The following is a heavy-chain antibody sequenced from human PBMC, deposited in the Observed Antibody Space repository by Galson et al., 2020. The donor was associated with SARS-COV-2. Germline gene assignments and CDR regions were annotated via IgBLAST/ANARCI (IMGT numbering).Heavy chain of an antibody. Sequence: SGPTLVKPTQTLTLTCTFSGVSLSTSGMCVSWIRQPPGKALEWLGRIDWDDATYHSTALKTRLTISKDTSKSQVVLILTNMDSVDTATYYCRVHMLRLDDFDFWGQGTMVTVSS. V-gene: IGHV2-70*11. CDR2: IDWDDAT. CDR1: GVSLSTSGMC. D-gene: IGHD3-16*01. J-gene: IGHJ3*01. CDR3: RVHMLRLDDFDF.